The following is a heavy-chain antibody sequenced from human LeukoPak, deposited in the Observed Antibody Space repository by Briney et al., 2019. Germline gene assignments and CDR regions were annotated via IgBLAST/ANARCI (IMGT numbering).Heavy chain of an antibody. CDR3: ARGPHRRVARVMYYFDY. D-gene: IGHD2-15*01. V-gene: IGHV1-8*02. CDR2: MNPNSGNT. Sequence: ASVKVSCKASGYTFTSYAMNWVRQAPGQGLEWMGWMNPNSGNTGYAQKFQGRVTMTRNTSISTACMELSSLRSEDTAVYYCARGPHRRVARVMYYFDYWGQGTLVTVSS. J-gene: IGHJ4*02. CDR1: GYTFTSYA.